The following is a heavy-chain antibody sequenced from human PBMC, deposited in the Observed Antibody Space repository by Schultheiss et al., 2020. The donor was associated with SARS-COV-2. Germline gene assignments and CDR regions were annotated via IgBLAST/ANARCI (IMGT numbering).Heavy chain of an antibody. CDR1: GGSISSYY. D-gene: IGHD3-3*01. Sequence: SETLSLTCTVSGGSISSYYWSWIRQPPGKGLEWIGYIYYSGSTNYNPSLKSRVTISVDTSKNQFSLKLSSVTAADTAVYYCARALQVFGVVTTFDYWGQGTLVTVSS. CDR3: ARALQVFGVVTTFDY. V-gene: IGHV4-59*08. J-gene: IGHJ4*02. CDR2: IYYSGST.